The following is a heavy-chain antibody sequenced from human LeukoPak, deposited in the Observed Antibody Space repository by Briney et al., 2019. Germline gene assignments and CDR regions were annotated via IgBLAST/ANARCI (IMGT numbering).Heavy chain of an antibody. D-gene: IGHD3-22*01. CDR2: IYTDGST. J-gene: IGHJ4*02. Sequence: SETLSLTCTVSGGSISSDYWSWIRQPPGRGLEWIGYIYTDGSTNYNPSLKSRVTISVDTSKNQFALKLSSVTAADTAVYYCAKSYYDYSTYYSYYFNLWGQGALVTVSS. CDR3: AKSYYDYSTYYSYYFNL. V-gene: IGHV4-4*09. CDR1: GGSISSDY.